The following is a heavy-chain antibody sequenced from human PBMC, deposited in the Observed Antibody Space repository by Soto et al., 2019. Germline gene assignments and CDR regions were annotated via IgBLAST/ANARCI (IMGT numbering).Heavy chain of an antibody. CDR1: GGSIRSGGYY. V-gene: IGHV4-30-4*08. D-gene: IGHD6-6*01. Sequence: TLSLTCTVSGGSIRSGGYYWSWIRQPPGKGLEWIGYIYHSGSTYYNPSLKSRLTISVDTSQNQFSLKLTSVTAADTAVYYCDRKRPDGARLDPWGQGTLVTVSS. CDR2: IYHSGST. CDR3: DRKRPDGARLDP. J-gene: IGHJ5*02.